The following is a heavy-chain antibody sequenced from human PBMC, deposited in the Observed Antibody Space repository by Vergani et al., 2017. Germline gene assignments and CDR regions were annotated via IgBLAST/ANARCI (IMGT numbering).Heavy chain of an antibody. CDR1: GFTFSSYG. V-gene: IGHV3-30*18. CDR2: ISYDGSNK. Sequence: VQLVESGGGLVQPGRSLRLSCAASGFTFSSYGMHWVRQAPGKGLEWVAVISYDGSNKYYADSVKGRFTISRDNSKNTLYLQMNSLRAEDTAVYYCAKYRSITMVRGVIPLDAFDIWGQGTMVTVSS. CDR3: AKYRSITMVRGVIPLDAFDI. D-gene: IGHD3-10*01. J-gene: IGHJ3*02.